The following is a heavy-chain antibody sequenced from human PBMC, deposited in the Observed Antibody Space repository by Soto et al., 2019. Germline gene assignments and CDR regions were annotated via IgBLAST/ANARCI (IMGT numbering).Heavy chain of an antibody. Sequence: QVQLVQSGAEVKKPGASVRVSCKASGYTFKNYGISWGRQAPGQGLEWVAWISPYNGKTNYGQKVQGRVSVTIDTSTTTAYMELRSLRSDDTAVYFCARDHGSTWGISSQGFGYWGQGARVTVSS. CDR1: GYTFKNYG. CDR3: ARDHGSTWGISSQGFGY. D-gene: IGHD3-16*01. CDR2: ISPYNGKT. V-gene: IGHV1-18*01. J-gene: IGHJ4*02.